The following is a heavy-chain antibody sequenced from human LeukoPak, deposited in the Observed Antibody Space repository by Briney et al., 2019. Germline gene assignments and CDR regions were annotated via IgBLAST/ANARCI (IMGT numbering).Heavy chain of an antibody. J-gene: IGHJ5*02. V-gene: IGHV1-69*04. CDR2: IMPFLDVA. CDR3: ARDYNYYAYHYPNWFDP. CDR1: GDTFNDYT. D-gene: IGHD3-22*01. Sequence: SVKVSCKASGDTFNDYTFSWVRQAPGQGLEWMGRIMPFLDVANYAPKFQGRVTLTADKSTSTAYMELSDLKSEDTAVYYCARDYNYYAYHYPNWFDPWGQGTLVTVSS.